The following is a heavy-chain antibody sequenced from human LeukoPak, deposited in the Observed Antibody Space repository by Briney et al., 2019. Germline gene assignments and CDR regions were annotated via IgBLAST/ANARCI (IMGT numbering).Heavy chain of an antibody. D-gene: IGHD5-12*01. V-gene: IGHV3-15*01. CDR1: GFTFANAW. CDR3: TADLPPPRGYDYPFDY. CDR2: IKSKTDGETT. Sequence: GGSLRLSCAASGFTFANAWMSWVRQAPGEGLECVGRIKSKTDGETTDYAAPVKGRFTISRDGSKNMLYLQMNSLKSEDTAVYYCTADLPPPRGYDYPFDYWGQGSLVTVSS. J-gene: IGHJ4*02.